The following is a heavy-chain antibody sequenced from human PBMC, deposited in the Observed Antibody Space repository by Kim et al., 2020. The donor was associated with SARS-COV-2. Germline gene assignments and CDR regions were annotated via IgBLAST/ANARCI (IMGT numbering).Heavy chain of an antibody. CDR2: ISSSSSYI. CDR3: ARVVPDYYDSSGLRDY. J-gene: IGHJ4*02. V-gene: IGHV3-21*01. CDR1: GFTFSSYS. Sequence: GGSLRLSCAASGFTFSSYSMNWVRQAPGKGLEWVSSISSSSSYIYYADSVKGRFTISRDNAKNSLYLQMNSLRAEDTAVYYCARVVPDYYDSSGLRDYWGQGTLVTVSS. D-gene: IGHD3-22*01.